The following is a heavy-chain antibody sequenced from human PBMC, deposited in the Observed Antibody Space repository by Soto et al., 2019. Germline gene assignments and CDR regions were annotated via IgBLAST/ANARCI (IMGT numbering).Heavy chain of an antibody. V-gene: IGHV3-15*01. Sequence: GGSLRLSCAASGFTFSNAWMSWVRQAPGKGLEWVGRIKSKTDGGTTDYAAPVKGRFTISRDDSKNTLYLQMNSLKTEDTAVYYCTTGVVPAATVPYYYYYGMDVWGQGTTVTVSS. CDR3: TTGVVPAATVPYYYYYGMDV. J-gene: IGHJ6*02. D-gene: IGHD2-2*01. CDR1: GFTFSNAW. CDR2: IKSKTDGGTT.